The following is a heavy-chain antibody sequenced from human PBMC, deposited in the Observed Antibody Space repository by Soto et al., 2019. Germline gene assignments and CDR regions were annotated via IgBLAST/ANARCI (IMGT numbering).Heavy chain of an antibody. D-gene: IGHD6-6*01. V-gene: IGHV3-74*01. Sequence: PGGSLRLSCAASGFTFSSHWMHWVRQAPGKGLVWVARLNSDGRSTSYAGSVKGRFTISRDNAKNTLYLQMNDLRVEDTAVYYCARESSSLSFDFWGQGTLVTVSS. CDR3: ARESSSLSFDF. CDR2: LNSDGRST. CDR1: GFTFSSHW. J-gene: IGHJ4*02.